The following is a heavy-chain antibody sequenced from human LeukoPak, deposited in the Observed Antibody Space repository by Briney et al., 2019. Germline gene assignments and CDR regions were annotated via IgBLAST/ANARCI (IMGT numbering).Heavy chain of an antibody. CDR3: ARGRGAYSSSSGFIY. Sequence: GGSLRLSCAASGFTFSSYSMNWVRQAPGKGLEWVSSISSSSSYIYYADSVKGRFTISRDNAKNSLYLQMNSLRAEDTAVYYCARGRGAYSSSSGFIYWGQGTLVTVSS. CDR1: GFTFSSYS. CDR2: ISSSSSYI. V-gene: IGHV3-21*04. J-gene: IGHJ4*02. D-gene: IGHD6-6*01.